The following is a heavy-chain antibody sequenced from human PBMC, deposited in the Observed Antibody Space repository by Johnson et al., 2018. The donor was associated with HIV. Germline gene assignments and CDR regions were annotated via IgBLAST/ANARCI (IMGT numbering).Heavy chain of an antibody. D-gene: IGHD4-17*01. Sequence: QLVESGGGLAKPAWSPRLSCAASQFTFSSYYMNCVRQAPGNGLELVGQVNPNGGSTYLIDSGKDRFNISRDNAKNTLHLQMNSLRPGDTALYYCAKDRGMDYGDLHPFDIWDQGTMVTVSS. CDR3: AKDRGMDYGDLHPFDI. V-gene: IGHV3-25*05. CDR2: VNPNGGST. CDR1: QFTFSSYY. J-gene: IGHJ3*02.